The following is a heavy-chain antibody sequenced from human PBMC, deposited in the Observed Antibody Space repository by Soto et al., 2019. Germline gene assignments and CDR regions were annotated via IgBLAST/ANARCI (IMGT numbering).Heavy chain of an antibody. Sequence: QVQLQESGPGLVKPSQTLSLTCTVSGGSITSSGYYWSWIRQHPGEGLEWIGFTSNSGSTSYNPSLKSQVTISVDTSSNQFSLNLKSVTAADTAVYYCARGGGSTKVDYWGQGTLFTVSP. J-gene: IGHJ4*02. CDR3: ARGGGSTKVDY. V-gene: IGHV4-31*01. CDR1: GGSITSSGYY. D-gene: IGHD2-2*01. CDR2: TSNSGST.